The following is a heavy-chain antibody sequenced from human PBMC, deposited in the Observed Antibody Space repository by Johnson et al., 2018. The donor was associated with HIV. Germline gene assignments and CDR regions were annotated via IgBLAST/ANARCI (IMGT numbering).Heavy chain of an antibody. CDR1: GFTFSSYA. J-gene: IGHJ3*02. CDR3: AKVEYGGLLPNDAFYI. D-gene: IGHD2-21*02. V-gene: IGHV3-23*04. Sequence: VQLVESGGGVVQPGRSLRLSCAASGFTFSSYAMSWVRQAPGKGLEWVSAISGSGGSTYYADSVKGRFTISRDNSKNTLYLQMNSLRAEDTAVYYCAKVEYGGLLPNDAFYIWGQGTMVTVSS. CDR2: ISGSGGST.